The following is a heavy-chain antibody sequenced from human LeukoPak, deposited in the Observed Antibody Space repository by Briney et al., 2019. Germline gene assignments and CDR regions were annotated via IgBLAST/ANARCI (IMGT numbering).Heavy chain of an antibody. Sequence: PGGSPRLSCAASGFTFSSYAMSWVRQAPGKGLEWVSAISGSGGSTYYADSVKGRFTISRDNSKNTLYLQMNSLRAEDTAVYYCAKVTYYDFWSGYSFDYWGQGTLVTVSS. V-gene: IGHV3-23*01. D-gene: IGHD3-3*01. CDR3: AKVTYYDFWSGYSFDY. CDR2: ISGSGGST. J-gene: IGHJ4*02. CDR1: GFTFSSYA.